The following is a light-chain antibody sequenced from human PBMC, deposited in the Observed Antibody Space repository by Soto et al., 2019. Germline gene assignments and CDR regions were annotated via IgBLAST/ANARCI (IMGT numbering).Light chain of an antibody. CDR1: QSVSNY. J-gene: IGKJ4*01. Sequence: EIVLTQSPATLSLSPGERATLSCRASQSVSNYLGWYQQKPGQAPRLLIYDASNRANGSPARFSGSGSGTDFTLTISSLEPEDFAVYYCQQRSNWPPVLTFGGGTKVEIK. V-gene: IGKV3-11*01. CDR2: DAS. CDR3: QQRSNWPPVLT.